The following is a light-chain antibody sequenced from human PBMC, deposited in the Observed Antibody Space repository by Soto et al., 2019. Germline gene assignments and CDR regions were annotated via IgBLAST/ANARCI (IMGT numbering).Light chain of an antibody. CDR3: QQYDTLSST. J-gene: IGKJ4*01. CDR2: GAS. V-gene: IGKV1-33*01. Sequence: DIQMTQSPSSLSASVGDRVTVTCQASQDISNYLNWYQQKPGKAPKLLIYGASNLETGVPSRFSGSGSGTECTFSISSLQPEDIATYYCQQYDTLSSTFGGGTKVEIK. CDR1: QDISNY.